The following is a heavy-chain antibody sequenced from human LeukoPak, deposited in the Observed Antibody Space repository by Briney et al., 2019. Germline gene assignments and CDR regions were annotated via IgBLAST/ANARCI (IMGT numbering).Heavy chain of an antibody. V-gene: IGHV4-4*07. CDR1: GGSISSYY. CDR3: VRGGIGNAFDI. J-gene: IGHJ3*02. CDR2: IYTSGST. D-gene: IGHD3-16*01. Sequence: SETLSLTCTVSGGSISSYYWYWIRQPAGKGLEWIGLIYTSGSTNYNPSLKSRVTMSVDTSKNQFSLKLSSVTAADTAVYYCVRGGIGNAFDIWGQGTMVTVSS.